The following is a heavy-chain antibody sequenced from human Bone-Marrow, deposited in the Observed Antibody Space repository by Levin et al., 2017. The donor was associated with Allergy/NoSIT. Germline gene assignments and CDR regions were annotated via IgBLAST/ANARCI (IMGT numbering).Heavy chain of an antibody. J-gene: IGHJ6*02. CDR1: GGSISSYY. CDR3: ARGVPRGGSYLSYYGMDV. Sequence: PSETLSLTCTVSGGSISSYYWSWIRQPPGKGLEWIGYIYYSGSTNYNPSLKSRVTISVDTSKNQFSLKLSSVTAADTAVYYCARGVPRGGSYLSYYGMDVWGQGTTVTVSS. D-gene: IGHD1-26*01. CDR2: IYYSGST. V-gene: IGHV4-59*01.